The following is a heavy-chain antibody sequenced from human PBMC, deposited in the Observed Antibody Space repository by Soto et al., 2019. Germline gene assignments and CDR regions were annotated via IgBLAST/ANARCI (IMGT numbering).Heavy chain of an antibody. D-gene: IGHD2-21*01. CDR1: GFTSSSYA. J-gene: IGHJ4*02. V-gene: IGHV3-30-3*01. Sequence: GGSLRLSCAASGFTSSSYAMHWVRQAPGKGLEWVAVISYDGSNKYYADSVKGRFTISRDNSKNTLYLQMNSLRAEDTAVYYCARGGEPIDYWGQGTLVTVSS. CDR2: ISYDGSNK. CDR3: ARGGEPIDY.